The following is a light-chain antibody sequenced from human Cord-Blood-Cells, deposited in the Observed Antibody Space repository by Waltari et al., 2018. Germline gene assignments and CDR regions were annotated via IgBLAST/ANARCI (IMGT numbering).Light chain of an antibody. J-gene: IGKJ1*01. V-gene: IGKV3-20*01. CDR3: QQYGSSPWT. CDR2: DSS. CDR1: QSVSSSY. Sequence: EIVLTPSPGTLFLSPGERATLSCRASQSVSSSYLAWYQQKPGQAPRLLIYDSSSRATGIPDRFSGSGSGTDFTLTISRLEPEDFAVYYCQQYGSSPWTFGQGTKVEIK.